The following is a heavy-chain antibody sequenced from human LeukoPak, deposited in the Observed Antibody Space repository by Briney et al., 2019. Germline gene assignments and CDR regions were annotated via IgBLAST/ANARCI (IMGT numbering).Heavy chain of an antibody. CDR3: ASSSEGITMVRGVILPFDY. J-gene: IGHJ4*02. Sequence: SETLSLTCTVSGGSISSGGYYWSWIRQHPGKGLEWIGYIYYSGSTYYNPSLKSRVTISVDTSKNQFSLKLSSVTAADTAVYYCASSSEGITMVRGVILPFDYWGQGTLVTVSS. CDR2: IYYSGST. V-gene: IGHV4-31*03. CDR1: GGSISSGGYY. D-gene: IGHD3-10*01.